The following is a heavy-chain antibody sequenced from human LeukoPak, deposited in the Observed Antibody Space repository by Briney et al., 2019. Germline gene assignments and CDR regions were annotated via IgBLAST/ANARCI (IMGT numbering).Heavy chain of an antibody. D-gene: IGHD3-10*01. CDR1: GFTFSSYS. V-gene: IGHV3-21*01. Sequence: GGSLRLSCAASGFTFSSYSMNWVRQAPGKGLEWVSSISSSSSYIYYADSVKGRFTISRDNAKNSLYLQMNSLRAEDTAVYYCARDPTKTTEGVRGVPYYFDYWGQGTLVTVSS. CDR3: ARDPTKTTEGVRGVPYYFDY. J-gene: IGHJ4*02. CDR2: ISSSSSYI.